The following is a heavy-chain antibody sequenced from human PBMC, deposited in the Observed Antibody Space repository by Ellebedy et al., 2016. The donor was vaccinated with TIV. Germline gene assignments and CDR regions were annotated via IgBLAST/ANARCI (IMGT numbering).Heavy chain of an antibody. Sequence: GGSLRLSXAASGFTFSSYWMSWVRQAPGKGLEWVANIKQDGSEKYYVDSVKGRFTISRDNSKNTLYLQMNSLRAEDTAVYYCAKDEVYGDYVRGWLYFDYWGQGTLVTVSS. CDR3: AKDEVYGDYVRGWLYFDY. V-gene: IGHV3-7*03. J-gene: IGHJ4*02. D-gene: IGHD4-17*01. CDR2: IKQDGSEK. CDR1: GFTFSSYW.